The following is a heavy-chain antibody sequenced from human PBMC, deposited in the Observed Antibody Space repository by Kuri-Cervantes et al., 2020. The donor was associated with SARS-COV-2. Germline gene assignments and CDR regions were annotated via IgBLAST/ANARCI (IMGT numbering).Heavy chain of an antibody. D-gene: IGHD2-15*01. J-gene: IGHJ3*02. V-gene: IGHV4-39*07. Sequence: SETLSLTCTVSRGSISSSSYYWGWIRQPPGKGLEWIGSIYYTGNTYYNPSLNSRVTMSMDTSKNQFSLNLASMSAADTAVYYCAKGARGDMDAFDIWGLGTMVTVSS. CDR3: AKGARGDMDAFDI. CDR2: IYYTGNT. CDR1: RGSISSSSYY.